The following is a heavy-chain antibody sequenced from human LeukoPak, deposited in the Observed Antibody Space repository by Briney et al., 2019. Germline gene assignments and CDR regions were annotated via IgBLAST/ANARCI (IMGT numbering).Heavy chain of an antibody. Sequence: PGGSLRLFCAASGFTFSRQSINWVRQAPGKGLEWVSYISSSGSTTHYADSVKGRFTISRDNARNSMYLEMNSLRDEDTAVYYCGQGSPHTPIDYWGQGTLVTVSS. CDR2: ISSSGSTT. CDR1: GFTFSRQS. D-gene: IGHD2-15*01. CDR3: GQGSPHTPIDY. J-gene: IGHJ4*02. V-gene: IGHV3-48*02.